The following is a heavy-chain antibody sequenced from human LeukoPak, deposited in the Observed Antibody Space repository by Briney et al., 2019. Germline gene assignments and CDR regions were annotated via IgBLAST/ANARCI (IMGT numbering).Heavy chain of an antibody. V-gene: IGHV1-2*02. CDR2: INPNSGGT. Sequence: GASVKLSCKASGYTFTGYNMHRVRQAPAQGNGWMGWINPNSGGTNYAQKFQGRVTMTRDTSISTAYMELSKLRSGDTAVYYCARDLDCSGGSCYDYWGQGTLVTVSS. D-gene: IGHD2-15*01. CDR3: ARDLDCSGGSCYDY. CDR1: GYTFTGYN. J-gene: IGHJ4*02.